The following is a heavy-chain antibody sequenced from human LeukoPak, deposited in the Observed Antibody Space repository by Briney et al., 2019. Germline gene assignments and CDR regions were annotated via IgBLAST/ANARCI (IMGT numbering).Heavy chain of an antibody. CDR3: ARYSVGATLDTTRGFDP. D-gene: IGHD1-26*01. J-gene: IGHJ5*02. Sequence: SETLSLTCAVYGGSFSDYSWIRQSPEKGLEWIAEINNSGSTKYNPSLESRVTMSIDMSRNRFSLKLNSVTAADTAVYYCARYSVGATLDTTRGFDPWGQGTLVTVSS. V-gene: IGHV4-34*10. CDR2: INNSGST. CDR1: GGSFSDYS.